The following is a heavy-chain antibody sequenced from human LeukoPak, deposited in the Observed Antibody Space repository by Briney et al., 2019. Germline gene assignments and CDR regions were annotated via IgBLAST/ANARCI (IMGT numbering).Heavy chain of an antibody. J-gene: IGHJ6*02. CDR1: GFTFSSYA. CDR2: ISGSGGST. Sequence: GGSLRLSCAASGFTFSSYAMNWVRQAPGKGLEWVSAISGSGGSTYYAESVKGRLTISRDNSKNTLYLQMNSLRAEDAAVHYCAKAHRTGYYGMDVWGQGTTVTVSS. CDR3: AKAHRTGYYGMDV. D-gene: IGHD6-13*01. V-gene: IGHV3-23*01.